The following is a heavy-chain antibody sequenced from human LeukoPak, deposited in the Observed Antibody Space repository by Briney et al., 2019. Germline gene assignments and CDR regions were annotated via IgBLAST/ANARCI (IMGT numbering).Heavy chain of an antibody. D-gene: IGHD6-13*01. V-gene: IGHV1-18*04. J-gene: IGHJ4*02. Sequence: GASVKVSCKASGYTFTSYGISWVRQAAGQGLEWMGWISAYNGNTNYARKLQGRVTMTTDTSTSTAYMELTSLRSDDTAVYYCAIIAAAGSFDYWGQGTLVTVSS. CDR1: GYTFTSYG. CDR2: ISAYNGNT. CDR3: AIIAAAGSFDY.